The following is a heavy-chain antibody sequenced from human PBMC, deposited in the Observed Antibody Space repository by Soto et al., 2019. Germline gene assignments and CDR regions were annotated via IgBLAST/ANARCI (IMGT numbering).Heavy chain of an antibody. Sequence: QLQLQQSGPGLVKPSETLSLTCTVSGGSISDSSYYWGWIRQPPGEGLEWIGSIYYTGSTYYNPSLKSRLTISVDTSKNQLSLKLRSVTAADTAVYYCAGHYWFGDYWGQGTLVTVSS. J-gene: IGHJ4*02. CDR3: AGHYWFGDY. CDR2: IYYTGST. V-gene: IGHV4-39*01. CDR1: GGSISDSSYY. D-gene: IGHD3-16*01.